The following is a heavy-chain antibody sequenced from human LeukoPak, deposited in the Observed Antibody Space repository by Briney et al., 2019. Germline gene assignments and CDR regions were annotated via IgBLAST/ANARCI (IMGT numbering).Heavy chain of an antibody. CDR1: GFTVSAHY. Sequence: GSLRLSCAVSGFTVSAHYMSWVRQAPGKGLECVSFLYTGGDTYYADSVKGRFTISRDNSKNTLYPQMNSLRAEDTAVYYCARGPGSRGIFDYWGQGTLVTVSS. V-gene: IGHV3-53*01. J-gene: IGHJ4*02. CDR3: ARGPGSRGIFDY. CDR2: LYTGGDT. D-gene: IGHD3-10*01.